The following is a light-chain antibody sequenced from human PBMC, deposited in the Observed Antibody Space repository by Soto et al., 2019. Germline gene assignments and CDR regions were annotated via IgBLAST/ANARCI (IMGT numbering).Light chain of an antibody. CDR3: QQYGSSRLT. J-gene: IGKJ4*01. V-gene: IGKV3-20*01. CDR2: GAS. CDR1: QSVSSSY. Sequence: EIVLTQSPGTLSLSPGERATLSYRASQSVSSSYLAWYQQAPGQAPRLLIYGASSRATGIPDRFSVSGSGTDFTLTISRLEPEDFAVYYCQQYGSSRLTFGRGTKVEIK.